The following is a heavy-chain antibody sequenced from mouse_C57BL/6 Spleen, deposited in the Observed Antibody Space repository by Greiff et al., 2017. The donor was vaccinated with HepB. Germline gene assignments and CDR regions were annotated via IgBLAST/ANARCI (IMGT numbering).Heavy chain of an antibody. CDR2: ISYDGSN. D-gene: IGHD1-1*01. J-gene: IGHJ2*01. CDR3: ARDDAVYFN. CDR1: GYSITSGYY. Sequence: DVQLQESGPGLVKPSQSLSLTCSVTGYSITSGYYWNWIRQFPGNKLEWMGYISYDGSNNYNPSLKNRISITRDTSKNQFFLKLNSVTTEDTATYYCARDDAVYFNWGQSTTLTVSS. V-gene: IGHV3-6*01.